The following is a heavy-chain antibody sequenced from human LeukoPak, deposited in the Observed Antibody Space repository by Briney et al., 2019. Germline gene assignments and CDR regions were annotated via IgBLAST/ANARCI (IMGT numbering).Heavy chain of an antibody. CDR1: GFTFTSYG. Sequence: GGSLRLSCAASGFTFTSYGMNWVRQAPGKGLEWVSSISNTGGYIYYADSVKGRFTISRDNAKNSLYLQLNSLRAEDTAVYYCARGTYGDYSIDYWGQGTLVTVSS. CDR2: ISNTGGYI. V-gene: IGHV3-21*01. D-gene: IGHD4-17*01. CDR3: ARGTYGDYSIDY. J-gene: IGHJ4*02.